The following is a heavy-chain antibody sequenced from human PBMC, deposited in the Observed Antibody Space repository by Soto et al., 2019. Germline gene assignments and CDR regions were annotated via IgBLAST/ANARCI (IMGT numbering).Heavy chain of an antibody. CDR3: ARGTRYCSSTSCYYYYYYMDV. V-gene: IGHV1-8*01. D-gene: IGHD2-2*01. CDR1: GYTFTSYD. CDR2: MNPNSGNT. Sequence: ASVKVSCKASGYTFTSYDINWVRQATGQGLEWMGWMNPNSGNTGYAQKFQGRVTMTRNTSISTAYMELSSLRSEDTAVYYRARGTRYCSSTSCYYYYYYMDVWGKGTTVTV. J-gene: IGHJ6*03.